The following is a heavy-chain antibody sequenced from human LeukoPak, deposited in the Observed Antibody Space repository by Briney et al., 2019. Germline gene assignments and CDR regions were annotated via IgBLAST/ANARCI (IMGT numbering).Heavy chain of an antibody. CDR2: ISYDGSNK. CDR3: AKDFSIGIAARYPYYYYMDV. V-gene: IGHV3-30*18. CDR1: GFTFSSYG. D-gene: IGHD6-6*01. Sequence: QAGGSLRLSCAASGFTFSSYGMHWVRQAPGKGLEWVAVISYDGSNKYYADSVKGRFTISRDNSKNTLYLQMNSLRAEDTAVYYCAKDFSIGIAARYPYYYYMDVWGKGTTVTVSS. J-gene: IGHJ6*03.